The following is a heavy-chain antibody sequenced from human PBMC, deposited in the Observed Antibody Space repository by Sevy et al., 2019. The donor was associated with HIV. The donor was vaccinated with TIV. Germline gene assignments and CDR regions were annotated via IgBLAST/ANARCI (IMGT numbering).Heavy chain of an antibody. D-gene: IGHD5-18*01. J-gene: IGHJ4*02. CDR3: ARGKTGYGYALSY. V-gene: IGHV3-66*01. CDR1: RFTVNNNY. Sequence: GGSLRLSCAASRFTVNNNYMTWVRQAPGKGLEGISIIYSDATTYHADSVKDRFNISRDNSKNMLYLQMNNLRVGDTAVYYCARGKTGYGYALSYWGQGTLVTVSS. CDR2: IYSDATT.